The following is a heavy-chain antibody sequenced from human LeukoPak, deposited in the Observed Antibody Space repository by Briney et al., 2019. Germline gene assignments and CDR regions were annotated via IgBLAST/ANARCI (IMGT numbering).Heavy chain of an antibody. V-gene: IGHV5-51*01. D-gene: IGHD3-10*01. J-gene: IGHJ4*02. CDR1: GYSFTTYW. CDR2: IYPGDSDT. CDR3: ARGADFGMNFFDY. Sequence: GESLKISCKGSGYSFTTYWIGWVRQMPGKGLEWMGIIYPGDSDTRSSPSFQGQVTISADKSISTAYLQWSSLRASDTAMYYCARGADFGMNFFDYWGQGTLVTVSS.